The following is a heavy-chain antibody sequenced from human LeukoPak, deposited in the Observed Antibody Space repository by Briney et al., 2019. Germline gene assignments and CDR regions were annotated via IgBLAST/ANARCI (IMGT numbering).Heavy chain of an antibody. V-gene: IGHV3-21*01. J-gene: IGHJ3*01. D-gene: IGHD2-15*01. CDR1: GFNFSDYS. CDR2: ISSRSSYI. CDR3: VKEGGSPGGFDF. Sequence: GGSLRLSCAASGFNFSDYSMNWVRQAPGKGLEWVSSISSRSSYIFYADSVQGRFTISRDNTKNSLYLQMNSLTVEDTAVYYCVKEGGSPGGFDFWGQGTMVTVSS.